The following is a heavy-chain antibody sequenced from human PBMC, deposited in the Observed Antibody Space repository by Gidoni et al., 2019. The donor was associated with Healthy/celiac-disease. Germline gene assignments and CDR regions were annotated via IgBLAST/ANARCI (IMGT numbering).Heavy chain of an antibody. V-gene: IGHV3-30*03. CDR3: AGISSSSSPFDY. CDR1: GFTFSSYG. J-gene: IGHJ4*02. D-gene: IGHD6-6*01. CDR2: ISYDGSNK. Sequence: QVQLVESGGGVVQPGRSLRLSCAASGFTFSSYGMHWVRQAPGKGLEWVAVISYDGSNKYYADSVKGRFTISRDNSKNTLYLQMNSLRAEDTAVYYCAGISSSSSPFDYWGQGTLVTVSS.